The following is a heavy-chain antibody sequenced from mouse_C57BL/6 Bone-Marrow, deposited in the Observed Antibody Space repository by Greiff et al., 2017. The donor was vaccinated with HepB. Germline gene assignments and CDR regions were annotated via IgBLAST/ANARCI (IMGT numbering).Heavy chain of an antibody. D-gene: IGHD1-1*01. Sequence: EVQVVESGPGLVKPSQSLSLTCSVTGYSITSGYYWNWIRQFPGNKLEWMGYISYDGSNNYNPSLKNRISITRDTSKNQFFLKLNSVTTEDTATYYCASGTTVALDYWGQGTTLTVSS. CDR3: ASGTTVALDY. CDR1: GYSITSGYY. J-gene: IGHJ2*01. CDR2: ISYDGSN. V-gene: IGHV3-6*01.